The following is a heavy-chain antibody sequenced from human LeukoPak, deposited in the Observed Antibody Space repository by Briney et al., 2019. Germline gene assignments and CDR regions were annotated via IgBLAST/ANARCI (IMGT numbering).Heavy chain of an antibody. CDR3: ARGSALYSYGSV. Sequence: PGGSLRLSCAASGFTFDDYGMSWVRQAPGKGLEWVSGINWNGGSTGYADSVKGRFTISRDNAKNSLYLQMNSLRAEDTAVYYCARGSALYSYGSVWGQGTLVTVSS. CDR2: INWNGGST. V-gene: IGHV3-20*04. J-gene: IGHJ4*02. CDR1: GFTFDDYG. D-gene: IGHD5-18*01.